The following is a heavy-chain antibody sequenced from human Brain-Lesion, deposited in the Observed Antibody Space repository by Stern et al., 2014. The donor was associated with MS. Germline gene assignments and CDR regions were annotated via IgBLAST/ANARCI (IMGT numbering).Heavy chain of an antibody. J-gene: IGHJ6*02. V-gene: IGHV5-51*01. D-gene: IGHD3-16*02. Sequence: EMQLVESGAEMKKPGESLKISCKGYGYSFTTSWTGWVRQMPGKGLAWKGMIYPGNSDTRYSPAFQGQVTISADKSISTAYLQWNSLKASDTAMYYCARHSVSSVGGMDVWGQGTTVTVSS. CDR1: GYSFTTSW. CDR2: IYPGNSDT. CDR3: ARHSVSSVGGMDV.